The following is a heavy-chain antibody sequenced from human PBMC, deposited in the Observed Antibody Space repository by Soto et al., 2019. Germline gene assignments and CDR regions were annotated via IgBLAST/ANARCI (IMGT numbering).Heavy chain of an antibody. J-gene: IGHJ4*02. CDR1: GFTFSNAW. CDR2: IKSKTDGGTT. CDR3: TTDRGIAAARIPRLVLGGAIGR. V-gene: IGHV3-15*01. Sequence: GGSLRLSCAASGFTFSNAWMSWVRQAPGKGLEWVGRIKSKTDGGTTGYAAPVKGRFTISRDDSKNTLYLQMNSLKTEDTAVYYCTTDRGIAAARIPRLVLGGAIGRWGQGTLVTVSS. D-gene: IGHD6-13*01.